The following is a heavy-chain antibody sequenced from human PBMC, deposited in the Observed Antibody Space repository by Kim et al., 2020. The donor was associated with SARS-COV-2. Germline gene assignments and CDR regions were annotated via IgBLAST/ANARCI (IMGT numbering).Heavy chain of an antibody. J-gene: IGHJ1*01. CDR3: AREVAAAGKYFQH. D-gene: IGHD6-13*01. Sequence: ASVKVSCKASGYTFTSYYMHWVRQAPGQGLEWMGIINPSGGSTSYAQKFQGRVTMTRDTSTSTVYIELSSLRSEDTAEYYFAREVAAAGKYFQHWGQGTLVTVSS. V-gene: IGHV1-46*01. CDR1: GYTFTSYY. CDR2: INPSGGST.